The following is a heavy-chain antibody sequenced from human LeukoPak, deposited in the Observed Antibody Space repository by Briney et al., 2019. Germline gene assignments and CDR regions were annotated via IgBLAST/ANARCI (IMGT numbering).Heavy chain of an antibody. CDR1: GFTFSSYG. D-gene: IGHD3-9*01. V-gene: IGHV3-23*01. CDR3: AKGSVNYDILTGSYFDY. CDR2: ISGSGGST. J-gene: IGHJ4*02. Sequence: PGGSLILSCAASGFTFSSYGMSWVRQAPGKGLEWVSAISGSGGSTYYADSVKGRFTISRDNSKNTLPLQMNSLRAEDTAVYYCAKGSVNYDILTGSYFDYWGQGTLVTVSS.